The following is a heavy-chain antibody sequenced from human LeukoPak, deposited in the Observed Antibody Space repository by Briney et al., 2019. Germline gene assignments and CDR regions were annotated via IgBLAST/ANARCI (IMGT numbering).Heavy chain of an antibody. CDR1: GFTFRSYS. V-gene: IGHV3-48*01. CDR2: ISSSSTTI. J-gene: IGHJ4*02. D-gene: IGHD3-22*01. Sequence: RPGGSLRLSCAASGFTFRSYSMNWVRQAPGKGLEWISYISSSSTTIYYADSVKGRFTISRDNAKNSLYPQMNSLRAEDTAVYYCASTAGYFNYWGQGTLVTVSS. CDR3: ASTAGYFNY.